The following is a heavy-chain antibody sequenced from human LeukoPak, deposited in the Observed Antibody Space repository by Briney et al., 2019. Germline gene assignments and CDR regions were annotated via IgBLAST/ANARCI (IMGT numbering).Heavy chain of an antibody. J-gene: IGHJ3*02. CDR3: ARASVDGDDAFDI. V-gene: IGHV1-2*02. CDR1: GYSFTFYY. D-gene: IGHD6-19*01. CDR2: INPNSGGT. Sequence: GASVNVSFKASGYSFTFYYMHWVRQAPGQGLEWVGWINPNSGGTNYAQKFQGRVTMTRDTAISTAYMELGRLRSDDTAVYYCARASVDGDDAFDIWGQGTMVTVSS.